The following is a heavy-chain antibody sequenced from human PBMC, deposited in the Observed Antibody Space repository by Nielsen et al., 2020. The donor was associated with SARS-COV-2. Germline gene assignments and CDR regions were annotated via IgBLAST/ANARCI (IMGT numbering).Heavy chain of an antibody. D-gene: IGHD6-19*01. CDR3: ARAPRIAVAGTAP. J-gene: IGHJ5*02. CDR2: INHSGST. CDR1: GGSFSGYY. Sequence: GSLRLSCAVYGGSFSGYYWSWIRQPPGKGLEWIGEINHSGSTNYNPSLKSRVTISVDTSKNQFSLKLSSVTAADTAVYYCARAPRIAVAGTAPWGQGTLVTVSS. V-gene: IGHV4-34*01.